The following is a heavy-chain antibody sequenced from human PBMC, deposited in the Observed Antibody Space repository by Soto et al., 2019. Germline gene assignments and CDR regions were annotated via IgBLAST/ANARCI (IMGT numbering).Heavy chain of an antibody. V-gene: IGHV3-9*01. J-gene: IGHJ3*01. Sequence: GGSLRLSCAASGFTFADYALHWVRQAPGKGLEWVSGINWDSTGVGYAASVKGRFTISRDNAKNSLYLQMNSLKVEDTAFYYCVRRSGYDSPLGAFDVWGQGTLVTVSS. CDR3: VRRSGYDSPLGAFDV. CDR1: GFTFADYA. CDR2: INWDSTGV. D-gene: IGHD3-3*01.